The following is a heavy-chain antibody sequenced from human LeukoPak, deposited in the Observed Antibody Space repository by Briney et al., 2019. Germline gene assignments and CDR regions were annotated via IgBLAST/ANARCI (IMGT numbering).Heavy chain of an antibody. D-gene: IGHD4-11*01. J-gene: IGHJ3*02. Sequence: PGGSLRLSCAASGFTFSSYAMSWVRQAPGKGLEWVSAISGSGGSTYYADSVKGRFTISRDNAKNTLYLQMNSLRAEDTAVYYCARERSNYDAFDIWGQGTMVTVSS. CDR1: GFTFSSYA. V-gene: IGHV3-23*01. CDR2: ISGSGGST. CDR3: ARERSNYDAFDI.